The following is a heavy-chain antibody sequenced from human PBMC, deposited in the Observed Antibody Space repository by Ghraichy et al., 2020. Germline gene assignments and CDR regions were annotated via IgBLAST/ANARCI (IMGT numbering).Heavy chain of an antibody. CDR2: IKSNTAGGTT. Sequence: GGSLRLSCAASGFTFSNAWMNWVRQAPGKGLEWVGRIKSNTAGGTTDYAAPVKGRFPISRDDSKNTLYLQMNSLKTEDTAVYYCTTDLGIAVAGKYYWGMDVWGQGNTVTVSS. J-gene: IGHJ6*02. D-gene: IGHD6-19*01. CDR3: TTDLGIAVAGKYYWGMDV. CDR1: GFTFSNAW. V-gene: IGHV3-15*07.